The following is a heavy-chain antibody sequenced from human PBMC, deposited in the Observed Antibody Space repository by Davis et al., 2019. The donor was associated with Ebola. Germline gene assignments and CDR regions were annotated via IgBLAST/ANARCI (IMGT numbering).Heavy chain of an antibody. CDR2: IYYSGNI. CDR3: ARVSAAAIITRYWHFDL. J-gene: IGHJ2*01. Sequence: MPSETLSLTCTVSGGSISSGDYYWSWIRQPPGKGLEWIGYIYYSGNIYYKSSLKSRVTISVDTSKNQFSLKLSSVTAADTAVYYCARVSAAAIITRYWHFDLWGRGTLVTVSS. CDR1: GGSISSGDYY. V-gene: IGHV4-30-4*01. D-gene: IGHD2-2*02.